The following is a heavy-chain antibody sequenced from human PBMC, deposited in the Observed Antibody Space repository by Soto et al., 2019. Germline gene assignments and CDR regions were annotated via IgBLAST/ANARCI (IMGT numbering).Heavy chain of an antibody. V-gene: IGHV3-33*01. CDR2: IWYDGSNK. D-gene: IGHD3-22*01. Sequence: PGGSLRLSCAASGFTFSSYGMHWVRQAPGKGLEWVAVIWYDGSNKYYADSVKGRFTISRDNSKNTLYLQMNSLRAEDTAVYYCARDTYYYDSSGSPVDVWGQGTTVTVSS. J-gene: IGHJ6*02. CDR3: ARDTYYYDSSGSPVDV. CDR1: GFTFSSYG.